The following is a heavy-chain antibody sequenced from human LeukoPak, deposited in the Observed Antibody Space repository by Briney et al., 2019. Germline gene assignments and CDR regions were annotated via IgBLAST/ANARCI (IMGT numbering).Heavy chain of an antibody. CDR1: GFTFSSYS. V-gene: IGHV3-21*01. Sequence: GGSLRLSCAASGFTFSSYSMNWVRQAPGKRLEWVSSISSSSSYIYYADSVKGRFTISRDNAKNSLYLQMNSLRAEDTAVYYCARYGSGSSCDYWGQGTLVTVSS. J-gene: IGHJ4*02. CDR3: ARYGSGSSCDY. D-gene: IGHD6-13*01. CDR2: ISSSSSYI.